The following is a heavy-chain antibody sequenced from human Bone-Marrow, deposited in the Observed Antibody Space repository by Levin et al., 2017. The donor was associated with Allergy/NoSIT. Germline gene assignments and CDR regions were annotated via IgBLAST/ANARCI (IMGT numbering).Heavy chain of an antibody. D-gene: IGHD4-17*01. CDR1: GFTFSSYA. CDR2: IWYDGSNK. V-gene: IGHV3-33*01. Sequence: GGSLRLSCAASGFTFSSYAIHWVRQAPGKGLEWVAVIWYDGSNKYYADSVKGRFTISRDNSKNTLYLQMNSLRAEDTAMYYCARNGDYVPPVYYYYMDGWGKGTTVTVSS. J-gene: IGHJ6*03. CDR3: ARNGDYVPPVYYYYMDG.